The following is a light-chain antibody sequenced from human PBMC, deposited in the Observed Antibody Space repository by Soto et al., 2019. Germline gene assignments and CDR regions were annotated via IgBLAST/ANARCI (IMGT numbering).Light chain of an antibody. V-gene: IGKV3-11*01. Sequence: EIVLTQSPATLSLSPGERATLSCRASQSVSTYLAWYQQKPGQAPRLLIYDASNRATGIPARFSGSGSGTDFTLTISSLEPEDFAVYYCQQYQSSPPTYTFGQGTKLEI. CDR3: QQYQSSPPTYT. J-gene: IGKJ2*01. CDR1: QSVSTY. CDR2: DAS.